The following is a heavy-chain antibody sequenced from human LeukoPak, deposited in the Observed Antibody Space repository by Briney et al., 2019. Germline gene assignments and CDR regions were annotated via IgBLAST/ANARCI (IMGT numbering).Heavy chain of an antibody. J-gene: IGHJ4*02. CDR1: GYTLTDYY. Sequence: ASVKVSCKASGYTLTDYYMHWVRQAPGQGLEWMGWINPNSGGTNYAQMFQDRVTMSTDTSTSTACMELRSLRFDDTAVYYCARLGYCSSNSCYGVDYWGQGTLVTVSS. CDR3: ARLGYCSSNSCYGVDY. CDR2: INPNSGGT. D-gene: IGHD2-2*01. V-gene: IGHV1-2*02.